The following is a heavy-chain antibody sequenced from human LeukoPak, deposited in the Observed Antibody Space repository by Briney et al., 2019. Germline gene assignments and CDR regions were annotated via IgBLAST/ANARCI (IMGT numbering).Heavy chain of an antibody. D-gene: IGHD6-19*01. CDR3: AKCSSGWDYYYYMDV. V-gene: IGHV3-23*01. J-gene: IGHJ6*03. Sequence: GGSLRLSCAASGFTFSSYAMSWVRQAPGKGLEWVSAISGSGGSTYYADSVRGRFTISRDNSKNTLYLQMNSLRAEDTAVYYCAKCSSGWDYYYYMDVWGKGTTVTVSS. CDR2: ISGSGGST. CDR1: GFTFSSYA.